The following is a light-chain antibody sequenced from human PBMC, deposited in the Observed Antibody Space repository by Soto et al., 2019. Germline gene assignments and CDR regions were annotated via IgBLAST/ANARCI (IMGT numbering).Light chain of an antibody. J-gene: IGLJ2*01. Sequence: QSVLTQPPSVSGAPGQTVTISCTGSSSNIGAGYDVHWYQQLPGTAPKLLIYGNYYRPSGVPDRFSGSKSGTSASLAITGLQAEDEADYYCQSYDNSLSSDVVFGGWTKVTVL. CDR2: GNY. CDR1: SSNIGAGYD. V-gene: IGLV1-40*01. CDR3: QSYDNSLSSDVV.